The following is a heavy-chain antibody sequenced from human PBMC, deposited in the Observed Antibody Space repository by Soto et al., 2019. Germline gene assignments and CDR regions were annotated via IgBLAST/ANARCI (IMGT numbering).Heavy chain of an antibody. CDR1: GGSMKTTNW. V-gene: IGHV4-4*02. Sequence: VQLRESGPGQVKTSGTLSLTCAVSGGSMKTTNWWSWVRQPPAKGLEWIGEVFHSGITRYSPSLKGRATVSVDTSKNQFFLNLASVTAADTAVYYCTKDEAGSPFRYWGQGALVTVSS. CDR3: TKDEAGSPFRY. D-gene: IGHD3-10*01. CDR2: VFHSGIT. J-gene: IGHJ4*02.